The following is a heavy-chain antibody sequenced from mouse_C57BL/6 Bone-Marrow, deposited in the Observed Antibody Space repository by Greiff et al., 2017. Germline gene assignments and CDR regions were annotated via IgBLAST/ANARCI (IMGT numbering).Heavy chain of an antibody. Sequence: VQLQQSGAELVRPGASVKLSCTASGFNIKDAYMHWVKQRPEQGLEWIGWIDPENGDTEYASKFQGKATITADTSSNTAYLQLSSLTSEDTAVYYCTTGSGYFDVWGTGTTVTVSS. J-gene: IGHJ1*03. CDR3: TTGSGYFDV. CDR2: IDPENGDT. V-gene: IGHV14-4*01. CDR1: GFNIKDAY.